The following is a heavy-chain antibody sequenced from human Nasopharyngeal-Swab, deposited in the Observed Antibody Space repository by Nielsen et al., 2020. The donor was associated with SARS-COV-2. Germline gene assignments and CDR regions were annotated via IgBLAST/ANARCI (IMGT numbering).Heavy chain of an antibody. Sequence: GGSLGLSCAASGFTFSSYWMSWVRQAPGKGLEWVANIKQDGSEKYYVDSVKGRFTISRDNAKNSLYLQMNSLRAEDTAVYYCASSHYDFWSGYYLGVDYWGQGTLVTVSS. V-gene: IGHV3-7*01. D-gene: IGHD3-3*01. CDR2: IKQDGSEK. CDR1: GFTFSSYW. J-gene: IGHJ4*02. CDR3: ASSHYDFWSGYYLGVDY.